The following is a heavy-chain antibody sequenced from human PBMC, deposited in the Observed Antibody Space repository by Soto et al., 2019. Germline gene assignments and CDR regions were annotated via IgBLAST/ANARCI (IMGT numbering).Heavy chain of an antibody. Sequence: SETLSLTCIVSGESISSSSYYWGWIRQPPGKGLEWFGSIYYSGRTYYNPSFKSRVTISIDTSKNQFSLKLSSVTATDTAVYYCARQRTTVVTQAYFDQWGQGALGT. D-gene: IGHD2-21*02. CDR2: IYYSGRT. CDR3: ARQRTTVVTQAYFDQ. J-gene: IGHJ4*02. CDR1: GESISSSSYY. V-gene: IGHV4-39*01.